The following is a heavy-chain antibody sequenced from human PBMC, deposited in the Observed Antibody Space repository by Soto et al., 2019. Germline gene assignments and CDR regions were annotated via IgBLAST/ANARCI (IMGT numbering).Heavy chain of an antibody. CDR1: GFTFSSYS. CDR2: ISSSSSTI. CDR3: ASLLFLLGYCSGGSCSGAFDI. Sequence: GGSLRLSCAASGFTFSSYSMNWVRQAPGKGLEWVSYISSSSSTIYYADSVKGRFTISRDNAKNSLYLQMNSLRAEDTAVYYCASLLFLLGYCSGGSCSGAFDIWGQGTMVTVSS. D-gene: IGHD2-15*01. J-gene: IGHJ3*02. V-gene: IGHV3-48*01.